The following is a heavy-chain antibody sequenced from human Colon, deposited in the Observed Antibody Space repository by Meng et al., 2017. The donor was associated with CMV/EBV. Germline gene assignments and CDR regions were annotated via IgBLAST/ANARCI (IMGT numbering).Heavy chain of an antibody. Sequence: SCAASGFAFSTYWMHWVRQAPGKGLVWVSRISPDGGTTSYADSVKGRFTISRDNAENTLYLQTSSLTAEDTALYYCARVGYRDSYDIWGQGTMVTVSS. J-gene: IGHJ3*02. CDR2: ISPDGGTT. D-gene: IGHD5-18*01. V-gene: IGHV3-74*01. CDR1: GFAFSTYW. CDR3: ARVGYRDSYDI.